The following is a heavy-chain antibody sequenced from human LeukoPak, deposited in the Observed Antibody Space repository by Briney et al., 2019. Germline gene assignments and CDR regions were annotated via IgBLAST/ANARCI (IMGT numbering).Heavy chain of an antibody. CDR3: ARDSAGNDY. D-gene: IGHD6-13*01. J-gene: IGHJ4*02. CDR2: IKQDGSEK. V-gene: IGHV3-7*01. Sequence: GGSLRLSCAASGFTFSSYEMNWVRQAPGKGLEWVANIKQDGSEKYCVDSVKGRFTISRDNAKNSLYLQMNSLRAEDTAMYYCARDSAGNDYWGQGTLVTVSS. CDR1: GFTFSSYE.